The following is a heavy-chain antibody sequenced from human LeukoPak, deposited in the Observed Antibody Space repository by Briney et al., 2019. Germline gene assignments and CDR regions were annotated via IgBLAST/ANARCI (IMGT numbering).Heavy chain of an antibody. J-gene: IGHJ4*02. CDR2: IYYSGST. D-gene: IGHD6-13*01. CDR3: ACIPGYSSSWNVAFDY. Sequence: PSETLSLTCAVYGGSFSGYYWSWIRQPPGKGLEWIGSIYYSGSTYYNPSLKSRVTISVDTSKNQFSLKLSSVTAADTAVYYCACIPGYSSSWNVAFDYWGQGTLVTASS. CDR1: GGSFSGYY. V-gene: IGHV4-34*01.